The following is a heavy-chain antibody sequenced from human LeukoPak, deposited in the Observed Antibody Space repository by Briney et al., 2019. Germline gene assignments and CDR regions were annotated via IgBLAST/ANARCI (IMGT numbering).Heavy chain of an antibody. D-gene: IGHD3-3*01. V-gene: IGHV3-23*01. Sequence: GGSLRLSCSASGFTFSNFAMSWVRQAPGKGLEWVSAVSSDGINTYYTDSLKGRFTISRDNSKNTVFLQMHSLTAADTAVYYCAKPFGFLEWLYGGYFDSWGQGTLVTVSS. J-gene: IGHJ4*02. CDR3: AKPFGFLEWLYGGYFDS. CDR1: GFTFSNFA. CDR2: VSSDGINT.